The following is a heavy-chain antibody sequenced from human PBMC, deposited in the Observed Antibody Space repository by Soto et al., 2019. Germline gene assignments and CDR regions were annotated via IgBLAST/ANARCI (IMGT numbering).Heavy chain of an antibody. CDR1: GGTFSSYA. V-gene: IGHV1-69*06. CDR3: ARGPRDDYHGGIALGL. J-gene: IGHJ4*02. Sequence: QVQLVQSGAEVKKPGSSVKVSCKASGGTFSSYAISWVRQAPGQGLEWMGGIIPIFGTANYAQKFQGRVTITADKSTSAAYMELSSLRSEATAVYYCARGPRDDYHGGIALGLWGQGTLVTVSS. D-gene: IGHD5-12*01. CDR2: IIPIFGTA.